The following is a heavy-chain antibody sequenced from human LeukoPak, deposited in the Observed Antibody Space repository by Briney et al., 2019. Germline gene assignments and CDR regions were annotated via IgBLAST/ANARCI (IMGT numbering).Heavy chain of an antibody. CDR2: IYYSGST. V-gene: IGHV4-39*01. Sequence: PSETLSLTCTASGGSISSSSYYWGWIRQPPGKGLEWIGSIYYSGSTYYNPSLKSRVTISVDTSKNQFSLKLSSVTAADTAVYYCATIAVAATGIWLQYYYDSSGYYASAFDIWGQGTMVTVSS. CDR3: ATIAVAATGIWLQYYYDSSGYYASAFDI. J-gene: IGHJ3*02. D-gene: IGHD3-22*01. CDR1: GGSISSSSYY.